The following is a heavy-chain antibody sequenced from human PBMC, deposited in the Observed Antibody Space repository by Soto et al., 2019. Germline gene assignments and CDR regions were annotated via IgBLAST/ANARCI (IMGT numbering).Heavy chain of an antibody. CDR2: ISISSTTI. CDR1: GSPASTFG. CDR3: ARDKGRSVAGFNWFDP. Sequence: GGSRRRCWVPSGSPASTFGMNGAGQAPGEGLGWVAYISISSTTIFYGGSVKGRFTASRDNAENSMYLESNNLRVEDTAIYYCARDKGRSVAGFNWFDPWGHGTLVTVSS. J-gene: IGHJ5*02. D-gene: IGHD6-19*01. V-gene: IGHV3-48*01.